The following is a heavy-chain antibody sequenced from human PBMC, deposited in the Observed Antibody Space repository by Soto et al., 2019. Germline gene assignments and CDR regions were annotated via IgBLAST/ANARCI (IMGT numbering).Heavy chain of an antibody. Sequence: ASVKVSCKASGYTFTGYYMHRVRQAPGQGLEWMGWINPNSGGTNYAQKLQGRVTMTTDTSTSTAYMELRSLRSDDTAVYYCARDHDFWSGYSWFDPWGQGTLVTVSS. V-gene: IGHV1-2*02. D-gene: IGHD3-3*01. CDR2: INPNSGGT. J-gene: IGHJ5*02. CDR1: GYTFTGYY. CDR3: ARDHDFWSGYSWFDP.